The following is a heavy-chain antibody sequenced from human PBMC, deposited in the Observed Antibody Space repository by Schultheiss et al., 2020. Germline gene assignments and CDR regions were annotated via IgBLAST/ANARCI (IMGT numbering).Heavy chain of an antibody. V-gene: IGHV1-46*01. D-gene: IGHD4-17*01. CDR3: ARDRVDYGDYVSLYFQH. Sequence: VKVSCKASGGTFSSYAISWVRQAPGQGLEWMGIINPSGGSTSYAQKFQGRVTMTRDTSISTAYMELSSLRSEDTAVYYCARDRVDYGDYVSLYFQHWGQGTLVTVAS. J-gene: IGHJ1*01. CDR2: INPSGGST. CDR1: GGTFSSYA.